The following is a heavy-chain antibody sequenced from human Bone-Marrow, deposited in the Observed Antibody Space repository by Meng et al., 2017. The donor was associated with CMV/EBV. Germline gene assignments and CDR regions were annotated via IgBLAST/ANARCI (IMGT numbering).Heavy chain of an antibody. CDR1: GFTFSDYY. D-gene: IGHD1-1*01. V-gene: IGHV3-11*04. J-gene: IGHJ6*02. CDR3: ARVISLEPTPSFYYYYGMDV. CDR2: IDYTATTM. Sequence: GESLKISCAASGFTFSDYYMSWIRQAPGKGLEWVSYIDYTATTMYYADSVRGRFTISRDNAKNTLYLQMNSLRAEDTAVYYCARVISLEPTPSFYYYYGMDVWGQGTTVTVSS.